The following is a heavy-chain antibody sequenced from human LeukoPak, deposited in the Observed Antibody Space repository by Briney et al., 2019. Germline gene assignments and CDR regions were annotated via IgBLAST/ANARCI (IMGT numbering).Heavy chain of an antibody. CDR3: ARLWRPHDYDNWFDH. Sequence: PSETLSLTCTVSGGYISTSFWTWIRQAPGTGLELIGFTYDGGRANYKPSRRRRVDISLDTFINRSSLRLTSMTAADMVVYYCARLWRPHDYDNWFDHWGQGILVTVSS. CDR1: GGYISTSF. J-gene: IGHJ5*02. V-gene: IGHV4-59*13. D-gene: IGHD4-17*01. CDR2: TYDGGRA.